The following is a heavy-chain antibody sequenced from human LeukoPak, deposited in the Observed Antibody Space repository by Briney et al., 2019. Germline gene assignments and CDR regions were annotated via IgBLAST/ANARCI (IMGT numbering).Heavy chain of an antibody. CDR3: ARGGDTNPYYYYGMDV. J-gene: IGHJ6*02. CDR1: GGSISSYY. CDR2: IYYTGST. D-gene: IGHD5-18*01. V-gene: IGHV4-59*08. Sequence: SETLSLTCTVSGGSISSYYWSWIRQPPGKVLEWIGYIYYTGSTYYNPSLKSRVTMSVDTSKNQFSLNLRSVTAADTAVYYCARGGDTNPYYYYGMDVWGQGTTVTVSS.